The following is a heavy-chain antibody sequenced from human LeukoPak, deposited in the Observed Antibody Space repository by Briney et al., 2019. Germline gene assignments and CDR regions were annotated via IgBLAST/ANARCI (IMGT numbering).Heavy chain of an antibody. CDR3: ARGFRDTAMFLDY. CDR1: GISFGSYE. D-gene: IGHD5-18*01. Sequence: QPGGSLRLSCEASGISFGSYEMNWVRQAPGKGLEWLSCISGSGTPVYYADSVKGRFTISRDNAKNSLYLQMNSLRAEDTAVYYCARGFRDTAMFLDYWGQGTLVTVSS. V-gene: IGHV3-48*03. J-gene: IGHJ4*02. CDR2: ISGSGTPV.